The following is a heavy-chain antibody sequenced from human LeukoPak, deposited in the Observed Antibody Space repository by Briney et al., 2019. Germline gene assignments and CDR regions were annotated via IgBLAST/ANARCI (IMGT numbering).Heavy chain of an antibody. D-gene: IGHD1-26*01. V-gene: IGHV4-59*08. J-gene: IGHJ6*02. Sequence: PSETLSLTCTVSGGSISSYYWSWIRQPPGKGLGWIGYIYYSGSTNYNPSLKSRVTISVDTSKNQFSLKLSSVTAADTAVYYCARQRIGSYEPHYYYYYGMDVWGQGTTVTVSS. CDR2: IYYSGST. CDR3: ARQRIGSYEPHYYYYYGMDV. CDR1: GGSISSYY.